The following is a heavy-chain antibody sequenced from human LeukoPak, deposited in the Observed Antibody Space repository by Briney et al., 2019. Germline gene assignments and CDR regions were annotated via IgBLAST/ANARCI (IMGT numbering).Heavy chain of an antibody. D-gene: IGHD3-10*01. CDR3: ARGQSYGSGYFDY. CDR1: GGSISSGDYY. CDR2: IYYSGST. J-gene: IGHJ4*02. V-gene: IGHV4-30-4*01. Sequence: SQTLSLTCTVSGGSISSGDYYWSWIRQPPGKGLEWIGYIYYSGSTYYNPSLKSRVTISVDTSKNQFSLKLSSVTAADTAVYYCARGQSYGSGYFDYWGQGTLVTVSS.